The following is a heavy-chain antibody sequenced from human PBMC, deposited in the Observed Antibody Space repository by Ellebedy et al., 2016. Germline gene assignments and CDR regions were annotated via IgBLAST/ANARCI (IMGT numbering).Heavy chain of an antibody. Sequence: GGSLRLSCAASGFTFSSYGMNWVRQAPGKGLEWVSYINSSSSTIYYADSAKGRFTISRDNAKNSLYLQMNSLRDEDTAVYYCARATGSSFGVGYWGQGTLVTVSS. CDR1: GFTFSSYG. J-gene: IGHJ4*02. CDR3: ARATGSSFGVGY. V-gene: IGHV3-48*02. D-gene: IGHD6-13*01. CDR2: INSSSSTI.